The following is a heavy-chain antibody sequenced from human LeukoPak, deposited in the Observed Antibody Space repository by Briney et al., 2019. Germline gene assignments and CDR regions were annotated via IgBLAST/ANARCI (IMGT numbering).Heavy chain of an antibody. Sequence: PGGSLRLSCAASGFIFKSYEMGWVRQAPGKGLEWLSYISSGGSSIYYADSVKGRFTISRDNAKSSLYLQMNSLRAEDTAVYYCARDLGYSSGPNYWGQGTRVTVSS. CDR1: GFIFKSYE. CDR2: ISSGGSSI. J-gene: IGHJ4*02. V-gene: IGHV3-48*03. D-gene: IGHD6-19*01. CDR3: ARDLGYSSGPNY.